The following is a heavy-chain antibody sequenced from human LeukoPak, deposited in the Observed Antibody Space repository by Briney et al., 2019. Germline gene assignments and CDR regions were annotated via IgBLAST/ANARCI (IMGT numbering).Heavy chain of an antibody. J-gene: IGHJ4*02. V-gene: IGHV4-34*01. D-gene: IGHD4-17*01. CDR1: GGSFSGYY. Sequence: ETLSLTCAVYGGSFSGYYWSWIRQPPGKGLEWIGEINHSGSTNYNPSLKSRGTISVDTSKNQFSLKLSSVTAADTAVYYCARVLDYGDYHFDYWGQGTLVTVSS. CDR2: INHSGST. CDR3: ARVLDYGDYHFDY.